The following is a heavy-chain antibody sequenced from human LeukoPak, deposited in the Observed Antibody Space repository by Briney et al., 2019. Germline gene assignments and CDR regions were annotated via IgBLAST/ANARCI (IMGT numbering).Heavy chain of an antibody. CDR3: AREGYGDPFDY. J-gene: IGHJ4*02. Sequence: ASVKVSCKASGGTFSKYTINWVRQRPGQGLEWMGGITPLFGTAKYAQKLQGRVTMTTDTSTSTAYMELRSLRSDDTAVYYCAREGYGDPFDYWGQGTLVTVSS. V-gene: IGHV1-69*05. CDR1: GGTFSKYT. CDR2: ITPLFGTA. D-gene: IGHD4-17*01.